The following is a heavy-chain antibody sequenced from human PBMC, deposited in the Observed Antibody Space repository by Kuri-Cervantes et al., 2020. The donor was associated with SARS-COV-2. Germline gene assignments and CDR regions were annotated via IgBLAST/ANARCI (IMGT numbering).Heavy chain of an antibody. Sequence: GESLKISCAASGFTFDDYTMHWVRQAPGKGLEWVSLISWDGGSTYYADSVKGRFTISRDNAKNSLYLQMNSLRAEDMALYYCAKDGIVVVPAAKEGYYYYYMDVWGKGTTVTVSS. CDR3: AKDGIVVVPAAKEGYYYYYMDV. V-gene: IGHV3-43*01. D-gene: IGHD2-2*01. CDR1: GFTFDDYT. CDR2: ISWDGGST. J-gene: IGHJ6*03.